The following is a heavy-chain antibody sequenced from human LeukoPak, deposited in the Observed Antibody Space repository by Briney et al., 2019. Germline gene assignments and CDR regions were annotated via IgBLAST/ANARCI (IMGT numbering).Heavy chain of an antibody. CDR2: ISWNSGSI. CDR1: GFTFDDYA. D-gene: IGHD3-10*01. V-gene: IGHV3-9*01. J-gene: IGHJ6*02. Sequence: GGSLRLSCAASGFTFDDYAMHWVRQAPGKGLEWASGISWNSGSIGYADSVKGPFTISRDNAKNSLYLQMNSLRAEDTALYYCAKDGRVTWGYYYYGMDVWGQGTTVTVSS. CDR3: AKDGRVTWGYYYYGMDV.